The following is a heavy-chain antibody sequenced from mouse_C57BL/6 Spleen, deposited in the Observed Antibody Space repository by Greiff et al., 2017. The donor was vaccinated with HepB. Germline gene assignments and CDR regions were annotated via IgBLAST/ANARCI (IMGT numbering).Heavy chain of an antibody. Sequence: EVHLVESGPGLVKPSQSLSLTCSVTGYSITSGYYWNWIRQFPGNKLEWMGYISYDGSNNYNPSLKNRISITRDTSKNQFFLKLNSVTTEDTATYYCARANWDDYAMDYWGQGTSVTVSS. V-gene: IGHV3-6*01. D-gene: IGHD4-1*01. J-gene: IGHJ4*01. CDR3: ARANWDDYAMDY. CDR1: GYSITSGYY. CDR2: ISYDGSN.